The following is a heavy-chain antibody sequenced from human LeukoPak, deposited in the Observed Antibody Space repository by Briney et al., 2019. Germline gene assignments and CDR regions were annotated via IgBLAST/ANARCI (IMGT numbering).Heavy chain of an antibody. V-gene: IGHV3-13*01. D-gene: IGHD2-15*01. CDR1: GFSVSVNY. Sequence: GGSLRLSCAVSGFSVSVNYMTWVRQAPGKGLEWVSAIGVAGDTYYADSVKGRFTISRENAANSLYLQMHSLRAGDTALYYCTREFCGSRAACAGGFYYDVWGRGTLVTVSS. CDR3: TREFCGSRAACAGGFYYDV. J-gene: IGHJ2*01. CDR2: IGVAGDT.